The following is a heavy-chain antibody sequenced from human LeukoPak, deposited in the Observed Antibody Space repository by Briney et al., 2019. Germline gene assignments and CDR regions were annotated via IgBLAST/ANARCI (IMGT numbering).Heavy chain of an antibody. V-gene: IGHV3-74*01. D-gene: IGHD4-17*01. CDR1: GFTFSTNW. CDR3: ARGATYAYYFDY. Sequence: GGSLRLSCAASGFTFSTNWMHWVRQAPGKGLVWVSRINGDGSRTNYADSVEGRFTISRDNAKNTVYLQMNSLRAEDTAVYYCARGATYAYYFDYWGQGILVTVSS. J-gene: IGHJ4*02. CDR2: INGDGSRT.